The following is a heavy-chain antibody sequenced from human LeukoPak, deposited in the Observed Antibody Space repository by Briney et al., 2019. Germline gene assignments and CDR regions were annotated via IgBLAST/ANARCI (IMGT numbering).Heavy chain of an antibody. CDR1: GFTFSSYS. D-gene: IGHD2-21*01. Sequence: GGSLRLSCAASGFTFSSYSMNWVRQAPGKGLEWVSSISSSSSYIYYADSVKGRFTISRDNAKNSLYLQMNSLRAEDTAVYYCARQPGDIVSGDFDYWGQGTLVTVSS. J-gene: IGHJ4*02. CDR2: ISSSSSYI. CDR3: ARQPGDIVSGDFDY. V-gene: IGHV3-21*01.